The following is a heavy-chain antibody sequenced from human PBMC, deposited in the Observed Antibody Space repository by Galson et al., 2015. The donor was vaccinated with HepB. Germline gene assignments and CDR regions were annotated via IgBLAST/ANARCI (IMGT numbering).Heavy chain of an antibody. D-gene: IGHD6-19*01. J-gene: IGHJ6*02. V-gene: IGHV4-31*03. CDR2: IYYSGST. CDR1: GGSISSGGYY. Sequence: TLSLTCTVSGGSISSGGYYWSWIRQHPGKGLEWIGYIYYSGSTYYNPSLKSRVTISVDTSKNQFSLKLSSVSAADTAVYYCARDLLHSSGWYRDYGMDVWGQGTTVTVSS. CDR3: ARDLLHSSGWYRDYGMDV.